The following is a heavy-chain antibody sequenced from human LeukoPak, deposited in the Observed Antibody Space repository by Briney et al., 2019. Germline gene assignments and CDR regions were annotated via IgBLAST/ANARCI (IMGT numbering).Heavy chain of an antibody. V-gene: IGHV4-34*01. J-gene: IGHJ4*02. D-gene: IGHD3-22*01. CDR2: INHSGST. CDR1: GGSFSGYY. Sequence: SETLSLTCAVYGGSFSGYYWSWIRQPPGKGLEWIGEINHSGSTKYNPSLKKRLTISVDTTNNQFSLKRCSVTAANTAVYCCARQNYDSSGYHFDHWGQGTLVTVSS. CDR3: ARQNYDSSGYHFDH.